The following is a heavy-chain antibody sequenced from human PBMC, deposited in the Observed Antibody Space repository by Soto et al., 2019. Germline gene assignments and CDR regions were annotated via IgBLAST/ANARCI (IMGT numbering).Heavy chain of an antibody. CDR1: GGSINSYW. D-gene: IGHD2-21*01. Sequence: SETLSITYTVSGGSINSYWWSWIRQPAGKGLEWIGRVYSSGTTDYNPSLNSRATMSVETSKNQFSLKLSSVTAADTAVYYCARDIASYAYGEGYWGQGIQVTVSS. CDR3: ARDIASYAYGEGY. V-gene: IGHV4-4*07. CDR2: VYSSGTT. J-gene: IGHJ4*02.